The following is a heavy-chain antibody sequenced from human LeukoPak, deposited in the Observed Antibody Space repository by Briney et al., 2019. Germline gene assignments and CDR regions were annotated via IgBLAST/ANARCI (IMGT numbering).Heavy chain of an antibody. V-gene: IGHV3-23*01. J-gene: IGHJ4*02. CDR3: AKDVGKWESLHFFDY. CDR1: GFTFSTNA. Sequence: GGSLRLSCLTSGFTFSTNAMSWVRQAPGKGLEWISGISGSGASTYYADSVTGRFTISGDNSRNTLYLQMNSLRGDDTAVYYCAKDVGKWESLHFFDYWGQGTLVTVSS. D-gene: IGHD1-26*01. CDR2: ISGSGAST.